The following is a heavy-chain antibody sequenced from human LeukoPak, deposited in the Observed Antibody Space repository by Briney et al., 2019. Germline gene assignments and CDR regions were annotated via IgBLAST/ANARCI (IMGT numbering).Heavy chain of an antibody. J-gene: IGHJ4*02. D-gene: IGHD3-22*01. V-gene: IGHV4-59*01. Sequence: SETLSLTCTVSGGSISSYYWSWIRQPPGKGLEWIGYIYYSGSTNYNPSLKSRVTISVDTSKNQFSLKLSSVTAADTAVYYCARSSYYYDSSGYYSLRFDYWGQGTLVTVSS. CDR3: ARSSYYYDSSGYYSLRFDY. CDR2: IYYSGST. CDR1: GGSISSYY.